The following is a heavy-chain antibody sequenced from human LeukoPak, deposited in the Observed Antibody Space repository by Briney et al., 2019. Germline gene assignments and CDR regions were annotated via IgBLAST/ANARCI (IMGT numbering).Heavy chain of an antibody. CDR1: GFTFSNYG. CDR2: VRSDGDIK. J-gene: IGHJ5*02. V-gene: IGHV3-30*02. CDR3: AKWGHSSSSQPDWFDP. Sequence: GGSLRLSCAASGFTFSNYGMHWVRQAPGKGLEWVAFVRSDGDIKYYADSVKGRFTISRDNSRTTLYLQMNSLRAEDTAVYHCAKWGHSSSSQPDWFDPWGQGTLVTVSS. D-gene: IGHD6-6*01.